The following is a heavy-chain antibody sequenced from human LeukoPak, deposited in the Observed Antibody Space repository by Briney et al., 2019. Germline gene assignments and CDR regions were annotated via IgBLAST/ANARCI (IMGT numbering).Heavy chain of an antibody. V-gene: IGHV4-39*01. J-gene: IGHJ4*02. CDR1: GGSIRSSTYY. CDR2: IYYSGST. Sequence: SETLSLTCTVSGGSIRSSTYYWGWIRQPPGKGLEWIGSIYYSGSTYYNPSLKSRVTISIDTSENQLSLKLSFATAADTAVYYCARLYSGTRPPDYWGQGILVTVTS. CDR3: ARLYSGTRPPDY. D-gene: IGHD2-8*01.